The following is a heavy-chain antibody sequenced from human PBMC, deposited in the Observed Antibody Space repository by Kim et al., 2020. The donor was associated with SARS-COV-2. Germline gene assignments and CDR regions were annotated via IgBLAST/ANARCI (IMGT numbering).Heavy chain of an antibody. CDR3: ARDISPSYYDSSGYSTPPGWFDP. Sequence: SVKVSCKASGGTFSSYAISWVRQAPGQGLEWMGGIIPIFGTANYAQKFQGRVTITADESTSTAYMELSSLRSEDTAVYYCARDISPSYYDSSGYSTPPGWFDPWGQGTLVTVSS. D-gene: IGHD3-22*01. V-gene: IGHV1-69*13. CDR2: IIPIFGTA. J-gene: IGHJ5*02. CDR1: GGTFSSYA.